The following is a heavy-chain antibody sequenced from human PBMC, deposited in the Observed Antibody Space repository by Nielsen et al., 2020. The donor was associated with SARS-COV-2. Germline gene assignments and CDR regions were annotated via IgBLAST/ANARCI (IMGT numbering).Heavy chain of an antibody. D-gene: IGHD5-24*01. J-gene: IGHJ3*02. CDR1: GFTFSAYA. CDR2: VSGDVAHTT. Sequence: GESLKISCAASGFTFSAYAMIWVRQAAGKGLEWVSAVSGDVAHTTYYADSVKGRFTISRDNSKNTLYLQMNSLRAEDTALYYCAKLPFDEMATIWDDAFDIWGQGTMVTVSS. V-gene: IGHV3-23*01. CDR3: AKLPFDEMATIWDDAFDI.